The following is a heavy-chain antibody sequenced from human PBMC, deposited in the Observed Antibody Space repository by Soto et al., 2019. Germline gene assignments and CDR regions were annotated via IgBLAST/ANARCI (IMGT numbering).Heavy chain of an antibody. J-gene: IGHJ5*02. Sequence: ASVKVSCKASGYTFTSYGISWVRQAPGQGLEWMGWISAYNGNTNYAQKLQGRVTMTTDTSTSTACMELRSLRSDDTAVYYCARGPHHAPKTYYYDSSGYYYDWFDPWGQGTLVTVSS. D-gene: IGHD3-22*01. CDR3: ARGPHHAPKTYYYDSSGYYYDWFDP. V-gene: IGHV1-18*04. CDR1: GYTFTSYG. CDR2: ISAYNGNT.